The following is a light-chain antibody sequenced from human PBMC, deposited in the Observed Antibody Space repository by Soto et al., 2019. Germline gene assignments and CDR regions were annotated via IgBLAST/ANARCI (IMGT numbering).Light chain of an antibody. Sequence: EIVMTQSPATLSVSPGERATLSCRASQSVSSNLAWYQQKPGQAPRLLIYGASTRAPGNPARFSGSGSGTEFTLTIGSLQSEDFAVYYCQHYNNRPRTFGQGTKVEIK. J-gene: IGKJ1*01. CDR2: GAS. CDR3: QHYNNRPRT. V-gene: IGKV3-15*01. CDR1: QSVSSN.